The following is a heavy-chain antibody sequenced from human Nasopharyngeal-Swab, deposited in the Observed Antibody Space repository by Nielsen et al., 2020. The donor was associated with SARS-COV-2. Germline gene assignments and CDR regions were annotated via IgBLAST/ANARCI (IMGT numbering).Heavy chain of an antibody. J-gene: IGHJ6*02. Sequence: GGSLRLSCAASGFTFSNYAMTWVRQAPGKGLEWASVISGSGGSTYYADSVKGRFTISRDNSKNTLYLQMNSLRAEDTAVYYCARYCSGGTCKYYYYGMDVWGQGTTVTVSS. CDR3: ARYCSGGTCKYYYYGMDV. D-gene: IGHD2-15*01. V-gene: IGHV3-23*01. CDR1: GFTFSNYA. CDR2: ISGSGGST.